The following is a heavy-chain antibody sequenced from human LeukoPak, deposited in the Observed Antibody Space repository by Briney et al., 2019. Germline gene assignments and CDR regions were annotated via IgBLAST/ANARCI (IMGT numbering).Heavy chain of an antibody. CDR2: IKQDGSEK. Sequence: AGGSLRLSCAASGFTFSSFWMSWVRQAPGKGLEWVAHIKQDGSEKYYADSVKGRFTISRDSSKNTLFLHMNTLRAEDTAIYYCAKDRTVGASYWYFDLWGRGTLVTVSS. CDR1: GFTFSSFW. D-gene: IGHD1-26*01. V-gene: IGHV3-7*03. CDR3: AKDRTVGASYWYFDL. J-gene: IGHJ2*01.